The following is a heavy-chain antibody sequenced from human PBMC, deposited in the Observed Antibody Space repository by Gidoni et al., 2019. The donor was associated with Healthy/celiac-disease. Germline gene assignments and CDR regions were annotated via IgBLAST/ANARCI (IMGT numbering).Heavy chain of an antibody. CDR2: IYYSGST. J-gene: IGHJ3*02. Sequence: QLQLQELGPGPVKPSETLSLPCTASGGSISSSSYYWGWSRQPPAKGLEWIGGIYYSGSTYYNPSLKSRVTISVDTSKNQFSLKLSSVTAADTAVYYCARYKYCSGGSCYSDAFDIWGQGTMVTVSS. V-gene: IGHV4-39*01. CDR3: ARYKYCSGGSCYSDAFDI. D-gene: IGHD2-15*01. CDR1: GGSISSSSYY.